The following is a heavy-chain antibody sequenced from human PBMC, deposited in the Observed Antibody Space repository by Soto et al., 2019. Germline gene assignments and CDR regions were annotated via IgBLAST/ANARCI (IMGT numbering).Heavy chain of an antibody. CDR3: ARVQYCSGDSCYNFDC. J-gene: IGHJ4*02. CDR1: GYSCTNYG. CDR2: IYPGDSDN. Sequence: PGESLKIYCKVSGYSCTNYGIGWLRQMPWKGLEWMGIIYPGDSDNRYSPSLQGKVTMSADKSISPAYLQWSSLKASDTAMYYCARVQYCSGDSCYNFDCWGQGTLVPVFS. D-gene: IGHD2-15*01. V-gene: IGHV5-51*01.